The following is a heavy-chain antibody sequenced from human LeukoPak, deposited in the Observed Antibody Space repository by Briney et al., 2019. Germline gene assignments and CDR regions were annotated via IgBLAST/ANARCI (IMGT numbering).Heavy chain of an antibody. J-gene: IGHJ4*02. Sequence: GGSLRLSCAASGFTFSSYAMSWVRQAPGKGLEWVSAISGSGGSTYYADSVKGRFTISRDNSKNTLYLQMNSLRVEDTAVYYCAKGPRIVVPAATVDYWGRGTLVTVSS. CDR3: AKGPRIVVPAATVDY. CDR1: GFTFSSYA. V-gene: IGHV3-23*01. CDR2: ISGSGGST. D-gene: IGHD2-2*01.